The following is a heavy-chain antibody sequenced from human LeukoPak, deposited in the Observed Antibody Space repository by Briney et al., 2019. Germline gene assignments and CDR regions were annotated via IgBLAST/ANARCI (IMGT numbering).Heavy chain of an antibody. CDR1: GGSISSSSYY. D-gene: IGHD3-22*01. Sequence: KASETLSLTCTVSGGSISSSSYYWGWIRQPPGKGLEWIGSIYYSGSTYYNPSLKSRVTISVDTSKNQFSLKLSSVTAADTAVYYCARGQSSGRFLIGWEHWFDPWGQGTLVTVSS. J-gene: IGHJ5*02. CDR2: IYYSGST. V-gene: IGHV4-39*07. CDR3: ARGQSSGRFLIGWEHWFDP.